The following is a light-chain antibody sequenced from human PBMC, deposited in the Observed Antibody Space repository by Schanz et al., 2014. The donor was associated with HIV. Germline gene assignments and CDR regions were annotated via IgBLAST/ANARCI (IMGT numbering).Light chain of an antibody. Sequence: EIVLTQSPATLSLSPGERATLSCRASQSVSSRNLAWYQQKPGQAPRLLIYGASSRATGIPDRFSGSGSGTDFTLTISRLEPEDFAVYYCQQYGSSPQTFGQGTKVEIK. J-gene: IGKJ1*01. CDR2: GAS. CDR3: QQYGSSPQT. V-gene: IGKV3-20*01. CDR1: QSVSSRN.